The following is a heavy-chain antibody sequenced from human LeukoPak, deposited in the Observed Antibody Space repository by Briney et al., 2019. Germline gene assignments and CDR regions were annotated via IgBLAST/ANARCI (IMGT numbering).Heavy chain of an antibody. J-gene: IGHJ3*02. CDR2: ISGSDDGT. Sequence: GGSLRLSCAASGFTFSSCGMTWVRQAPGKGLEWVSSISGSDDGTYYADSVKGRFTISRDNSKNTLYLQMSSLRAEDTAVYYCAKDRWLLRGDAFDIWGPGTMVTVSS. CDR3: AKDRWLLRGDAFDI. CDR1: GFTFSSCG. D-gene: IGHD2-15*01. V-gene: IGHV3-23*01.